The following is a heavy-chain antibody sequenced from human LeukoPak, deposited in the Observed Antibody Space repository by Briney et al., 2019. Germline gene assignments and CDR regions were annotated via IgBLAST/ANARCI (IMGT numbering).Heavy chain of an antibody. D-gene: IGHD4-17*01. J-gene: IGHJ4*02. Sequence: ASVKVSCKASGYSFTGYYMHWVRQAPGQGLEWMGWINPNSGGTNYAHTFQGRVTMTRDTSINTVFMELSRRRSDDTAVYYCARVLYGDHFDCWGQGTLVTVSS. CDR2: INPNSGGT. V-gene: IGHV1-2*02. CDR1: GYSFTGYY. CDR3: ARVLYGDHFDC.